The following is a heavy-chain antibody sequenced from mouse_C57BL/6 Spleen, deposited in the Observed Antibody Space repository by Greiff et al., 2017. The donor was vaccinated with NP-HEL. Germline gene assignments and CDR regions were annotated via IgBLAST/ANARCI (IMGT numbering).Heavy chain of an antibody. D-gene: IGHD1-1*01. CDR3: AREDLLLRFDY. CDR1: GYAFSSSW. CDR2: IYPGDGDT. J-gene: IGHJ2*01. Sequence: QVQLQQSGPELVKPGASVKISCKASGYAFSSSWMNWVKQRPGKGLEWIGRIYPGDGDTNYNGKFKGKATLTADKSSSTAYMQLSSLTSEDSAVYFCAREDLLLRFDYWGQGTTLTVSS. V-gene: IGHV1-82*01.